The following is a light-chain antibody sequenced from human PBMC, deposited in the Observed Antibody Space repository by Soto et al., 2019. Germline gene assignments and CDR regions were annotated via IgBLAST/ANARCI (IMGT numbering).Light chain of an antibody. Sequence: EIVMTPSPASLSVSPVERVTLSCRASQSFRGLLAWYQQKPGQAPRLLIYDAYNRATGIPPRFSGSGSGTDFTLTISSLEPEDSAVYYCQQRHMWPITFGQGTRLEIK. CDR3: QQRHMWPIT. CDR1: QSFRGL. J-gene: IGKJ5*01. CDR2: DAY. V-gene: IGKV3-11*01.